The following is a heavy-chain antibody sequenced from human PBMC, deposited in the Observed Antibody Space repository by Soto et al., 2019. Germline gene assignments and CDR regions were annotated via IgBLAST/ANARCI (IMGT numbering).Heavy chain of an antibody. D-gene: IGHD4-17*01. CDR1: GYTFTSYG. CDR3: ARDHWGYGDYERFDY. Sequence: QVQLVQSGAEVKKPGASVKVSCKASGYTFTSYGISWVRQAPGQGLEWMGWISAYNGNTNYAQKLQGRVTMTTDTSTRTAYMELRSLRSDDTAVYHCARDHWGYGDYERFDYWGQGTLVTVSS. J-gene: IGHJ4*02. CDR2: ISAYNGNT. V-gene: IGHV1-18*01.